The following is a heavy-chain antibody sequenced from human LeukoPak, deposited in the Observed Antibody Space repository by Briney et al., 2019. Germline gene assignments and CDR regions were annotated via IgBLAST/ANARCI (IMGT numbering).Heavy chain of an antibody. CDR3: ARALSDFWTGYFFDS. V-gene: IGHV3-7*01. J-gene: IGHJ4*02. CDR1: RINFNSYW. Sequence: GGSLRLSCAVSRINFNSYWMTWVRQAPGKGLEWVANIKQDGSETYYMDSVKGRFSISRDNAKNSLYLQMNSLRAEDTAVNYCARALSDFWTGYFFDSWGQGTLVTVSS. D-gene: IGHD3/OR15-3a*01. CDR2: IKQDGSET.